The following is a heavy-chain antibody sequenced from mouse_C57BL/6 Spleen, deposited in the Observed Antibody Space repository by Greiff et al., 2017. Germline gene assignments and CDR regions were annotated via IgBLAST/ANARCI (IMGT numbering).Heavy chain of an antibody. V-gene: IGHV1-55*01. J-gene: IGHJ1*03. D-gene: IGHD3-3*01. CDR3: ARKGGGTWYFDV. CDR2: IYPGSGGT. CDR1: GYTFTSYW. Sequence: QVQLQQPGAELVKPGASVKMSCKASGYTFTSYWITWVKQRPGQGLEWIGDIYPGSGGTNYNEKFKSKATLTVDTSSSTAYMQLSSLTSEDSAVYYCARKGGGTWYFDVWGTGTTVTVSS.